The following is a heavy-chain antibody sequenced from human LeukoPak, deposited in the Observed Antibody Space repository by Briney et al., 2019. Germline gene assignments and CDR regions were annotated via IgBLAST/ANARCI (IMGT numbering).Heavy chain of an antibody. D-gene: IGHD1-20*01. J-gene: IGHJ4*02. CDR3: ARDVNNWNSGLGY. CDR1: GYSISSGYY. CDR2: IYHSGST. V-gene: IGHV4-38-2*02. Sequence: SETLSLTCTVSGYSISSGYYWGWIRQPPGKGLEWIGSIYHSGSTNYNPSLKSRVTISVDTSKNQFSLKLSSVTAADTAVYYCARDVNNWNSGLGYWGQGTLVTVSS.